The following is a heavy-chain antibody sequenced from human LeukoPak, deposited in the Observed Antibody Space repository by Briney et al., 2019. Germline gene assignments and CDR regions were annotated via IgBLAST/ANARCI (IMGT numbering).Heavy chain of an antibody. J-gene: IGHJ6*03. D-gene: IGHD5-24*01. CDR1: GGSISSSSYY. V-gene: IGHV4-39*07. Sequence: PSETLSLTCTVSGGSISSSSYYWGWIRQPPGKGLEWIGSIYYSGSTYYNPSLKSRVTISVDTSKNQFSLKLSSVTAADTAVYYCARERPVRDGYFYYYYMDVWGKGTTVTISS. CDR2: IYYSGST. CDR3: ARERPVRDGYFYYYYMDV.